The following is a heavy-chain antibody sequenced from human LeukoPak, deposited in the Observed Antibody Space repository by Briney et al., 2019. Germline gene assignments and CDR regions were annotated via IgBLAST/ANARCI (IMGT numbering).Heavy chain of an antibody. V-gene: IGHV3-66*04. J-gene: IGHJ4*02. CDR1: GFTVSSNS. D-gene: IGHD6-13*01. CDR3: ARHSSSWEPDY. CDR2: ISSGGST. Sequence: GGSLNLSCPASGFTVSSNSMSWVRKPPGKGLDWVSVISSGGSTYYADSVKGRFTISRDNSKNTLYLQMNSLRAEDTAVYYCARHSSSWEPDYWGQGTLVTVSS.